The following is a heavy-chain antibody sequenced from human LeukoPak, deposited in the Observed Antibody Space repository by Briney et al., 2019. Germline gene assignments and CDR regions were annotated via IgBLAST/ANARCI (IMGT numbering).Heavy chain of an antibody. Sequence: GGSLRLSCAASGFTFSSYGMHWVRQAPGKGLEWVAFIRYDGSNKYYADSVKGRFTISRDNSKNTLYLQMNSLRAEDTAVYYCAKDRNYDYVWGSYPPALYFDYWGQGTLVTVSS. CDR3: AKDRNYDYVWGSYPPALYFDY. D-gene: IGHD3-16*02. CDR1: GFTFSSYG. J-gene: IGHJ4*02. V-gene: IGHV3-30*02. CDR2: IRYDGSNK.